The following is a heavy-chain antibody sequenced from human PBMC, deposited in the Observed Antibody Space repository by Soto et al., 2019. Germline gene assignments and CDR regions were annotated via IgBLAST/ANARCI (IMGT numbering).Heavy chain of an antibody. D-gene: IGHD3-22*01. CDR3: ARSSRYQYDSSEGNFDY. J-gene: IGHJ4*02. CDR2: MYHTGSP. CDR1: GVSISSNNW. Sequence: QVQLQESGPGLVKPSGTLSLTCAVSGVSISSNNWWSWVRQPPGKGLEWIGEMYHTGSPNYNPSPRSRVTISVDKSTSHFSLELNSVTAANTAVYYCARSSRYQYDSSEGNFDYWGQGTLVTVSS. V-gene: IGHV4-4*02.